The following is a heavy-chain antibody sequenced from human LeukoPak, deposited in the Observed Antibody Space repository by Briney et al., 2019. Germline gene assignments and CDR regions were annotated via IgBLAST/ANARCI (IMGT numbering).Heavy chain of an antibody. D-gene: IGHD3-22*01. V-gene: IGHV3-9*01. CDR2: ISWNSGSI. CDR1: GFTFDDFA. J-gene: IGHJ3*02. Sequence: GGSLRLSCEASGFTFDDFAMHWVRQAPGKGLEWVSGISWNSGSIGYADSVKGRFTISRDNAKNSLYLQMNSLRAEDTALYYCAKELNYYDSSGYLGGAFDIWGQGTMVTVSS. CDR3: AKELNYYDSSGYLGGAFDI.